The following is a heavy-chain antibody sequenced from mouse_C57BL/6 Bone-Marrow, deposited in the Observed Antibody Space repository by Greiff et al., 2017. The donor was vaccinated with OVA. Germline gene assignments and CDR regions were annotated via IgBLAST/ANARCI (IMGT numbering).Heavy chain of an antibody. CDR1: GYTFTSYW. J-gene: IGHJ4*01. D-gene: IGHD2-3*01. V-gene: IGHV1-50*01. CDR3: ARHDGYYPYAMDY. Sequence: QVQLKESGAELVKPGASVKLSCKASGYTFTSYWMQWVKQRPGQGLEWIGEIDPSDSYTNYNQKFKGKATLTVDTSSSTAYMQLSSLTSEDSAVYYCARHDGYYPYAMDYWGQGTSVTVSS. CDR2: IDPSDSYT.